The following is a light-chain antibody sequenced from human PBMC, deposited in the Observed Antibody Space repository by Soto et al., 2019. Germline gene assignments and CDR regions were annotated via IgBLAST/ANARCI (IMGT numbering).Light chain of an antibody. Sequence: QSVLAQPPSVSGAPGQRVTISCTGSSSNFGSGYDVQWYQQLPGRAPKFLISGNNDRPSGLPDRFSASKSGTSASLAITGLQAEDEADYYCQTYDISLSAYVFGTGTKLTVL. CDR1: SSNFGSGYD. CDR2: GNN. J-gene: IGLJ1*01. V-gene: IGLV1-40*01. CDR3: QTYDISLSAYV.